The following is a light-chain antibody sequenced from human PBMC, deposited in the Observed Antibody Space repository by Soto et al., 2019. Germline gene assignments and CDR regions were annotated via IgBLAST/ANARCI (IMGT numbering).Light chain of an antibody. CDR2: DVS. J-gene: IGLJ1*01. CDR1: SSDIGGSNY. CDR3: RSYTSSSLYV. Sequence: LTQHASVSGSPGQSIAISCTGTSSDIGGSNYVSWYQQLPGKAPKLMIYDVSDRPSRVSNRFSGSKSGNTASLTISGLQAEDEADYYCRSYTSSSLYVFGTGTKVTVL. V-gene: IGLV2-14*01.